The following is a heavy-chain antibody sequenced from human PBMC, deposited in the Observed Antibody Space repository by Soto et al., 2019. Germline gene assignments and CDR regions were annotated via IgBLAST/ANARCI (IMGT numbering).Heavy chain of an antibody. V-gene: IGHV1-46*03. CDR2: INPNGGST. D-gene: IGHD6-6*01. J-gene: IGHJ6*03. Sequence: QVQLVQSGAEVKKPGASVKVSCKASGYTFINYYIHWVRQAPGQGLEWMGVINPNGGSTVYAQKFQGRVTLTRDTSTSTVYVERSSLRSDDTAVYFCVRATAARQRDYSNHYNLHIWGKVTTVTVSS. CDR3: VRATAARQRDYSNHYNLHI. CDR1: GYTFINYY.